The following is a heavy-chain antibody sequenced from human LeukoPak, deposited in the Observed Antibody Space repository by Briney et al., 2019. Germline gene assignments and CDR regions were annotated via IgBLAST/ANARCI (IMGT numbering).Heavy chain of an antibody. CDR2: IYLSGST. CDR1: GYSIGSGYY. CDR3: ARDFEGRRITIFGVADYYMDV. D-gene: IGHD3-3*01. J-gene: IGHJ6*03. Sequence: PSQTLSLTCTVSGYSIGSGYYWGWIRQPPGKGLEWIGSIYLSGSTYYKPSLKSRVTISVDKSKNQFSLKLSSVTAADTAVYYCARDFEGRRITIFGVADYYMDVWGKGTTVTVSS. V-gene: IGHV4-38-2*02.